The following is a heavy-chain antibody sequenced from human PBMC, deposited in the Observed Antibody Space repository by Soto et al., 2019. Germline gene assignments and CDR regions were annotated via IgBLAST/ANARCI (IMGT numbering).Heavy chain of an antibody. Sequence: QVQLVQSGAEVKKPGASVKVSCKASGYTFTSYAINWVRQATGPGLEWMGWMNPNSGNTGYPQQFQGRVTMITNTSISTAYRELSSLRTEDTAVYYCARTLDGDNVDYWGQGTLVSVSS. CDR1: GYTFTSYA. CDR3: ARTLDGDNVDY. V-gene: IGHV1-8*01. J-gene: IGHJ4*02. D-gene: IGHD4-17*01. CDR2: MNPNSGNT.